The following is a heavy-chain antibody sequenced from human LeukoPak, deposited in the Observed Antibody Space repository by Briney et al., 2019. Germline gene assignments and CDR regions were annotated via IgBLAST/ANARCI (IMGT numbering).Heavy chain of an antibody. CDR3: VSYCSGGRCDD. J-gene: IGHJ4*02. CDR1: GGSISSSGKY. D-gene: IGHD2-15*01. Sequence: PSETLSLTCTVSGGSISSSGKYGAWIRQPPGKGLEWMGSMFYSGTTYYNPSLKSRLSISVDTSKNQLYLKLSSVTAADTAVYYCVSYCSGGRCDDWGQGTLVTVSS. CDR2: MFYSGTT. V-gene: IGHV4-39*01.